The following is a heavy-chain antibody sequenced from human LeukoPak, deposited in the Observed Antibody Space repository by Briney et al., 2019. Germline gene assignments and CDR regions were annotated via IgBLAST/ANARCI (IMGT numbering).Heavy chain of an antibody. CDR2: INHSGST. CDR1: GGSFSGYY. Sequence: PSETLSLTCAVYGGSFSGYYWSWIRQPPGKGLEWIGEINHSGSTNYNPSLKSRVTISVDTSKNQFSLKLSSVTAADTAVYYCARDPILGYCSGGSCRRDAFDIWGQGTMVTVSS. CDR3: ARDPILGYCSGGSCRRDAFDI. V-gene: IGHV4-34*01. J-gene: IGHJ3*02. D-gene: IGHD2-15*01.